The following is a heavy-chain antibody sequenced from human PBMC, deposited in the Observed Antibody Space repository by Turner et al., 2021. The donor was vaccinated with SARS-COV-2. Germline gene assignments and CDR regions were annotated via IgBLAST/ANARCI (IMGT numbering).Heavy chain of an antibody. D-gene: IGHD3-3*01. Sequence: QVQLQESGPGLVKASATLSRTCPVSGGSISSYYWSWLRKPPGKGLEWIGYIYYSGSSNYNPYLKSRVTISVDTSKNQFSLKLSSVTAADTAVYYCARNRYDFWSGYYYSWFDPWGQGTLVTVSS. J-gene: IGHJ5*02. V-gene: IGHV4-59*01. CDR1: GGSISSYY. CDR3: ARNRYDFWSGYYYSWFDP. CDR2: IYYSGSS.